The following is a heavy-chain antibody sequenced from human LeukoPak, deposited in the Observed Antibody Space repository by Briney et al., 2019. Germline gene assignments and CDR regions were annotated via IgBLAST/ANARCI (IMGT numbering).Heavy chain of an antibody. V-gene: IGHV3-23*01. CDR1: GFTFSSYA. CDR2: ISGCGGST. CDR3: AKHLTAMVDFDY. D-gene: IGHD5-18*01. Sequence: GGSLRLSCAASGFTFSSYAMSWVRQAPGKGLEWVSAISGCGGSTYYADSVKGRFTISRDNSKNTLYLQMNSLRAEDTAVYYCAKHLTAMVDFDYWGQGTLVTVSS. J-gene: IGHJ4*02.